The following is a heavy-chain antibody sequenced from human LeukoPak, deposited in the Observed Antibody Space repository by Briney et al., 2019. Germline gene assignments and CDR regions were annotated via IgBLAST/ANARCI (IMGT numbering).Heavy chain of an antibody. CDR1: GYTFASYD. CDR2: MNPNSGNT. J-gene: IGHJ4*02. Sequence: ASVKVSCKASGYTFASYDINWVRQATGQGLEWMGWMNPNSGNTGYAQKFQGRVTITRNASISTAYMELSSLRSTDTAVYYCARGSNYIDYCGQGTLVTVSS. D-gene: IGHD4-11*01. CDR3: ARGSNYIDY. V-gene: IGHV1-8*03.